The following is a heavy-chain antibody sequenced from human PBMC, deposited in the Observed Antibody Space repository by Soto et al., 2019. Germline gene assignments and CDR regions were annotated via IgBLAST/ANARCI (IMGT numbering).Heavy chain of an antibody. CDR2: INAGNGNT. V-gene: IGHV1-3*01. CDR1: GYTFTSYA. CDR3: ASLGGWYNWNSGAFDI. Sequence: ASVKVSCKASGYTFTSYAMHWVRQAPGQRLEWMGWINAGNGNTKYSQKFQGRVTITRDTSASTAYMELSSLRSGDTAVYYCASLGGWYNWNSGAFDIWGQGTMVTVSS. D-gene: IGHD1-7*01. J-gene: IGHJ3*02.